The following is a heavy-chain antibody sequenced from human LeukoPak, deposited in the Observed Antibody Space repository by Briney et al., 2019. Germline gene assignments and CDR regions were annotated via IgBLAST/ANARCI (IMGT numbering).Heavy chain of an antibody. CDR1: GDSISSSNW. Sequence: PSETLSLTCAVSGDSISSSNWWSWVRQPPGKGLEWIEEIYHSGRTNYSPSLKSRDTISVDKSKNQFSLKLSSVTAADTAVYYCASGRVGATNFDYWGQGTLVTVSS. CDR3: ASGRVGATNFDY. CDR2: IYHSGRT. V-gene: IGHV4-4*02. J-gene: IGHJ4*02. D-gene: IGHD1-26*01.